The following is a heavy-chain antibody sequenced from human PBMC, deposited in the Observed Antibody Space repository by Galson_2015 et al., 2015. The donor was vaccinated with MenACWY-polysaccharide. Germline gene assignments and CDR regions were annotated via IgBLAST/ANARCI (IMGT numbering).Heavy chain of an antibody. D-gene: IGHD6-19*01. CDR1: GFTFSAYT. Sequence: SLRLSCAASGFTFSAYTMSWIRQAPGKGLEWVTGISIDGRNTYYADPVKGRFTISRDNSKNTLFLQMNGLTAEDTAVYYCVKAHETSGWNRGPGYWGQGTLVTVSS. V-gene: IGHV3-23*01. CDR3: VKAHETSGWNRGPGY. J-gene: IGHJ4*02. CDR2: ISIDGRNT.